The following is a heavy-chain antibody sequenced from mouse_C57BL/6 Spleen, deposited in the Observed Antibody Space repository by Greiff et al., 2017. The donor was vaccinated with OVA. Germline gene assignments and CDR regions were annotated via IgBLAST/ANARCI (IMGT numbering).Heavy chain of an antibody. CDR3: TNTRGFFAY. Sequence: VQGVESGAELVRPGASVTLSCKASGYTFTDYEMHWVKQTPVHGLEWIGAIDPETGGTAYSQKFKGKAILTADKSSSTAYMELRSLTSEDSAVYYCTNTRGFFAYWGQGTLVTVSA. J-gene: IGHJ3*01. D-gene: IGHD5-2*01. CDR2: IDPETGGT. V-gene: IGHV1-15*01. CDR1: GYTFTDYE.